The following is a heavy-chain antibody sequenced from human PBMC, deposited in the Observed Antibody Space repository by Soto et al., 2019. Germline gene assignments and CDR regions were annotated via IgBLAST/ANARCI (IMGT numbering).Heavy chain of an antibody. D-gene: IGHD3-9*01. Sequence: EVQLVESGGGLVQPGGSLRLSCAASGFTFSSYWMSWVRQAPGKGLEWVANIKQDGSEKYYVDSVKGRFTISRDNAKNSLYLQMNNLRAEDTAVYYCVRSHYDILTGLRRYFDYWGQGTLVTVSS. V-gene: IGHV3-7*03. J-gene: IGHJ4*02. CDR2: IKQDGSEK. CDR3: VRSHYDILTGLRRYFDY. CDR1: GFTFSSYW.